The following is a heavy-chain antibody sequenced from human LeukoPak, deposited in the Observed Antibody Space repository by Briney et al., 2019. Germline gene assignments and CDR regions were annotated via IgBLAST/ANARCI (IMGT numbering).Heavy chain of an antibody. Sequence: GASVKVSCKASGYTFTSSDINWVRQATGQGLEWMGWMNPNSGGTNYAQKFQGRVTMTRDTSISTAYMELSRLRSDDTAVYYCARDLAGGYTEFDYWGQGTLVTVSS. CDR2: MNPNSGGT. CDR3: ARDLAGGYTEFDY. J-gene: IGHJ4*02. CDR1: GYTFTSSD. D-gene: IGHD2-2*02. V-gene: IGHV1-2*02.